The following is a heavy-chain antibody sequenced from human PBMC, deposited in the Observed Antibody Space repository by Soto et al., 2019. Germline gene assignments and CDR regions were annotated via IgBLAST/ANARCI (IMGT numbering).Heavy chain of an antibody. D-gene: IGHD4-17*01. CDR3: ARVDYGDSPWFDP. CDR1: VGSVSSGLYY. J-gene: IGHJ5*02. V-gene: IGHV4-61*01. Sequence: PSETLSLTCTFSVGSVSSGLYYCGWIRQPPGKGLEWIGNIYYNGSTSYNPSLKSRVTISVDTSKNQFSLKLSSVTAADTAVYYCARVDYGDSPWFDPLGQATLVSVSS. CDR2: IYYNGST.